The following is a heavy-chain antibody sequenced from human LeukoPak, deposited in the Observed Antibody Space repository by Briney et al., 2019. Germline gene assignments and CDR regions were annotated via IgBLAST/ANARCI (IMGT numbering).Heavy chain of an antibody. J-gene: IGHJ4*02. CDR3: ARDRNTDFWSGYYTNYFDY. D-gene: IGHD3-3*01. V-gene: IGHV3-7*01. CDR1: GFTFSTYW. Sequence: GGSLRLSCAGSGFTFSTYWMSWVRQAPGKGLEWVANIKQDGSEKYYVDTVKGRFTISRDNAKNSLYLQMNSLRAEDTAVYYCARDRNTDFWSGYYTNYFDYWGQGTLVTVSP. CDR2: IKQDGSEK.